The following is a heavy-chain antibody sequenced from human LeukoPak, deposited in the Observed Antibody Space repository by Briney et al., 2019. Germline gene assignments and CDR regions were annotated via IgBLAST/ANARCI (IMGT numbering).Heavy chain of an antibody. CDR3: AREADSGYYRTVDY. D-gene: IGHD2-15*01. V-gene: IGHV3-30-3*01. J-gene: IGHJ4*02. CDR1: GFTLSRFA. Sequence: ARGSLRLSCTSSGFTLSRFAMHWVRQAPGKGLEWLGHMSDDGSEKHYVDSVRGRFTISRDPSKNTLYLEMTSLRTEDTAVYYCAREADSGYYRTVDYWGQGTMVTVS. CDR2: MSDDGSEK.